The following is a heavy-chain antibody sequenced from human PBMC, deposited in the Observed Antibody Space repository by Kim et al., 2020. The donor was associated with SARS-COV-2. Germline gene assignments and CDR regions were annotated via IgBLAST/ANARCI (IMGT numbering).Heavy chain of an antibody. Sequence: GGSLRLSCATSGFPFSDSEMNWVRQAPGKGLEWISYIGSTGTTIYYADSVKGRFTVSRDNAKKSVYLQMHSLRVEDTAFYYCARDPSKSVAGMSLGQGTLVTVSS. CDR1: GFPFSDSE. D-gene: IGHD6-19*01. CDR3: ARDPSKSVAGMS. CDR2: IGSTGTTI. V-gene: IGHV3-48*03. J-gene: IGHJ5*02.